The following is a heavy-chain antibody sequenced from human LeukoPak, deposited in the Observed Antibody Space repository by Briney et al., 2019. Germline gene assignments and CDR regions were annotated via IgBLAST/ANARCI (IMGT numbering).Heavy chain of an antibody. Sequence: GGSLRLSCAASGFTFSSYGMHWVRQAPGKGLEWVAFIRYDGSNKYYADSVKGRFTISRDNSKNTLYLQMNSLRAEDTAVYYCARDNVHGDGDYYYYYYYMDVWGKGTTVTISS. D-gene: IGHD4-17*01. CDR1: GFTFSSYG. V-gene: IGHV3-30*02. CDR2: IRYDGSNK. CDR3: ARDNVHGDGDYYYYYYYMDV. J-gene: IGHJ6*03.